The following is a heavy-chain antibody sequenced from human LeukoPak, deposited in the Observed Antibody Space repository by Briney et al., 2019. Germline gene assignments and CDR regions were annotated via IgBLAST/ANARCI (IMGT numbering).Heavy chain of an antibody. CDR3: ARGPLVVTAIPFLDY. V-gene: IGHV1-69*05. CDR2: IIPIFGTA. D-gene: IGHD2-21*02. J-gene: IGHJ4*02. CDR1: GGTFSSYA. Sequence: GASVKVSCKASGGTFSSYAISWLRQAPGQGLEWMGRIIPIFGTANYAQKFQGRVTITTDESTSTAYMELSSLRSEDMAVYYCARGPLVVTAIPFLDYWGQGTLVTVSS.